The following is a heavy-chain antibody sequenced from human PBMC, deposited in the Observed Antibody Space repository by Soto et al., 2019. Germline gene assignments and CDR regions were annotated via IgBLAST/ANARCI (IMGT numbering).Heavy chain of an antibody. CDR2: IYYSGST. CDR3: ARHNYGSGSTYFDY. D-gene: IGHD3-10*01. Sequence: QVQLQESGPGLVKPSETLSLTCTVSGGSISSYYWSWIRQPPGKGPEWIGYIYYSGSTNYNPSLKRRVTLSVDTSKNQFSLKLNSMTAADTAVYYCARHNYGSGSTYFDYWGQGTLVTVSS. V-gene: IGHV4-59*08. J-gene: IGHJ4*02. CDR1: GGSISSYY.